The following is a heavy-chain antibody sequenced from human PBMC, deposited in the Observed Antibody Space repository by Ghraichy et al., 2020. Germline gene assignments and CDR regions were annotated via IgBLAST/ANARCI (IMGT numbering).Heavy chain of an antibody. CDR3: ANGAVAGPFDY. CDR1: GFSFSTYG. V-gene: IGHV3-30*18. J-gene: IGHJ4*02. Sequence: GGSLRLSCAASGFSFSTYGMHWVRQAPGKGLEWVAVISYDGSNKYYADSVKGRFTISRDNSKNTLYLQMNSLRAEDTAVYHCANGAVAGPFDYWGQGTLVTVSS. CDR2: ISYDGSNK. D-gene: IGHD6-19*01.